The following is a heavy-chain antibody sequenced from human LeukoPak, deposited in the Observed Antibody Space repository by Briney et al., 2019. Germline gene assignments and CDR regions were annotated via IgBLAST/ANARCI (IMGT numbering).Heavy chain of an antibody. CDR3: ARDKDKKGDGLDV. CDR2: INYGGST. CDR1: GGSITSRDSS. J-gene: IGHJ6*02. Sequence: SETLSLTCTVSGGSITSRDSSWSWIRQSPGKGLEWIGYINYGGSTSYNPSLKSRVTISVDTSKNQFSLKLSSVTAADTAVYYCARDKDKKGDGLDVWGQGTTVTVSS. V-gene: IGHV4-30-4*01.